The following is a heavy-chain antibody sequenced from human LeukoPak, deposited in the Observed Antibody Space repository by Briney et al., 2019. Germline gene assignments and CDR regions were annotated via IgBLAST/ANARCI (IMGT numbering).Heavy chain of an antibody. CDR3: ARDLVRGRYDSSGYYYDNFVY. V-gene: IGHV3-21*01. CDR1: GFTFSSYS. J-gene: IGHJ4*02. D-gene: IGHD3-22*01. Sequence: GGSLRLSCAASGFTFSSYSMNWVRQAPGKGLEWVSSISSSSSYIYYADSVKGRFTISRDNDKNSLYLQMNSLRAEDTAVYYCARDLVRGRYDSSGYYYDNFVYWGQGALATVSS. CDR2: ISSSSSYI.